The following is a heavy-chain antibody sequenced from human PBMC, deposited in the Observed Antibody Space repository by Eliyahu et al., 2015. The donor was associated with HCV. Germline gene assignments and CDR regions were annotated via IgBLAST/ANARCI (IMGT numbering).Heavy chain of an antibody. Sequence: QVTLKESGPVLVKPTETLTLTCTVSGFSLSNARMGVSWIRQPPGKALEWLAHIFSNDEKSYSTSLKSRLTISKDTSKSQQVVLTMTNMDPVDTATYYCARTSSGGRGYYYYYGMDVWGQGTTVTVAS. V-gene: IGHV2-26*01. D-gene: IGHD2-15*01. CDR1: GFSLSNARMG. CDR2: IFSNDEK. CDR3: ARTSSGGRGYYYYYGMDV. J-gene: IGHJ6*02.